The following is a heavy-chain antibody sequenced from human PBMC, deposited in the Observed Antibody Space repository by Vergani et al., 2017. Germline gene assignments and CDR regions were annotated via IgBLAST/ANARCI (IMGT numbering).Heavy chain of an antibody. J-gene: IGHJ3*02. CDR3: ARREGVYYDSSGVDAFDI. CDR1: GGSISSGSYY. CDR2: IYTSGST. V-gene: IGHV4-61*02. D-gene: IGHD3-22*01. Sequence: QVQLQESGPGLVKPSQTLSLTCTVSGGSISSGSYYWSWIRQPAGKGLEWIGRIYTSGSTYYNPSLKSRVTISVDTSKNQFSLKLSSVTAADTAVYYCARREGVYYDSSGVDAFDIWGQGTMVTVSS.